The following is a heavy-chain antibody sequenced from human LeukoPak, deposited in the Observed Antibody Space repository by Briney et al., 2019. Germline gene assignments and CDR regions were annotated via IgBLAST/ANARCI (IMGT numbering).Heavy chain of an antibody. V-gene: IGHV1-69*05. CDR2: IIPIFGTA. J-gene: IGHJ4*02. Sequence: GASVKVSCKASGGTFSSYAISWVRQAPGQGLEWMGGIIPIFGTANYAQKFQGRVTITTDESTSTAYMELSSLRSEDTAVYYCARMARAAAAYFDYWGQGTLVTVTS. D-gene: IGHD6-13*01. CDR1: GGTFSSYA. CDR3: ARMARAAAAYFDY.